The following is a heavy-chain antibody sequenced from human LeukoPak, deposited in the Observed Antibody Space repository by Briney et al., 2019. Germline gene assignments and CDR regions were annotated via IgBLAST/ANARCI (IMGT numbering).Heavy chain of an antibody. CDR2: ISSSGSTI. V-gene: IGHV3-48*03. CDR1: GFTFSSYE. Sequence: GGSLSLSCAASGFTFSSYEMNWVRQAPGKGLEWVSYISSSGSTIYYADSVKGRFTISRDNAKNSLYLQMNSLRAEDTAVYYCATTPDKYCSSTSCYVIDYWGQGTLVTVSS. J-gene: IGHJ4*02. D-gene: IGHD2-2*01. CDR3: ATTPDKYCSSTSCYVIDY.